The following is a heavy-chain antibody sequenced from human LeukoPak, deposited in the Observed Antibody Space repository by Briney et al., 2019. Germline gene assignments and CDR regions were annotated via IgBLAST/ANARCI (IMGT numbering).Heavy chain of an antibody. J-gene: IGHJ4*02. CDR2: IYYSGST. V-gene: IGHV4-59*01. D-gene: IGHD3-10*01. Sequence: SETLSLTCTVSGGSISSYYWSWIRQPPGKGLEWIGYIYYSGSTNYNPSLKSRVTISVDTSKNQFSLKLSPVTAADTAVYYCARGRITMIRGIIISGYFDYWGQGALVTVSS. CDR3: ARGRITMIRGIIISGYFDY. CDR1: GGSISSYY.